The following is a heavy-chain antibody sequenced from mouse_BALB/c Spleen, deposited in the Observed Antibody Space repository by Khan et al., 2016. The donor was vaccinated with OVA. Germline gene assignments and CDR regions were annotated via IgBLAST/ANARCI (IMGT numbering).Heavy chain of an antibody. CDR1: GYSITSGYA. CDR3: TRKNYYGYYFNY. J-gene: IGHJ2*01. V-gene: IGHV3-2*02. D-gene: IGHD1-1*01. CDR2: ISYSGGT. Sequence: VQLKQSGPGLVKPSQSLSLTCTVTGYSITSGYAWNWIRQFPGNKLEWMGYISYSGGTSHNPSLKSRISITRDTSKNQFFLQLNSVTTEDTATYYCTRKNYYGYYFNYWGQGTTLTVSS.